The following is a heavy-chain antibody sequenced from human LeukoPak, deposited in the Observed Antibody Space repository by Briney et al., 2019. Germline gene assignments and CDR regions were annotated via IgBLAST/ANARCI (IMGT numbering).Heavy chain of an antibody. CDR3: ARGHCSGGSCYSVYYYYYMDV. CDR1: GYTFTSYG. D-gene: IGHD2-15*01. J-gene: IGHJ6*03. CDR2: ISAYNGNT. Sequence: ASVKVSCKASGYTFTSYGISWVRQAPGQGLEWMGWISAYNGNTNYAQKLQGRVTMTTDTSTSTAYMELSRLRSDDTAVYYCARGHCSGGSCYSVYYYYYMDVWGKGTTVTISS. V-gene: IGHV1-18*01.